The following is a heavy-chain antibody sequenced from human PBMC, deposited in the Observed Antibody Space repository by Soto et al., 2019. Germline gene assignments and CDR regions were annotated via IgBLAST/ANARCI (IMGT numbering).Heavy chain of an antibody. CDR2: LSGSGDTT. Sequence: EVQLLESGGGLVQPGGSLRLSCTVSGVTFSNYAMNWVRQAPGKGLEWVSSLSGSGDTTYYADSVKGRFIISRDNSKNTLYLLMNSLRAEDTALYYCAKQRADYGSGADTFYFDSWGQGALVTVSS. CDR1: GVTFSNYA. J-gene: IGHJ4*02. V-gene: IGHV3-23*01. D-gene: IGHD3-10*01. CDR3: AKQRADYGSGADTFYFDS.